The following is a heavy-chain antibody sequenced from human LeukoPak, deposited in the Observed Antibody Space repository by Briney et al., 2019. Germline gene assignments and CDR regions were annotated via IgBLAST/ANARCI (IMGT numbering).Heavy chain of an antibody. V-gene: IGHV4-59*01. CDR3: ARDRTGTTYYYGMDV. J-gene: IGHJ6*02. CDR2: IYYSGGT. CDR1: GGSISSYY. D-gene: IGHD1-1*01. Sequence: SETLSLTCTVSGGSISSYYWSWIRQPPGKGLEWIGYIYYSGGTNYNPSLKSRVTISVDTSKNQFSLKLSSVTAADTAVYYCARDRTGTTYYYGMDVWGQGTTVTVSS.